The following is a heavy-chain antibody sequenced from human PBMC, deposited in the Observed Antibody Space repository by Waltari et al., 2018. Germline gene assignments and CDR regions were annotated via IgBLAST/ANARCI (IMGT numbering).Heavy chain of an antibody. V-gene: IGHV5-51*01. CDR1: GYSFASYW. J-gene: IGHJ6*02. Sequence: EVQLVQSGAEVKKPGESLKISCKGSGYSFASYWIGWVRQMPGKGPEWMGISYPGDSETKYSPSFQGQVTISVDKSISTAYLQWSSLKASDTAMYYCARHGLRDCTNGVCSFQGMDVWGQGTTVTVSS. D-gene: IGHD2-8*01. CDR2: SYPGDSET. CDR3: ARHGLRDCTNGVCSFQGMDV.